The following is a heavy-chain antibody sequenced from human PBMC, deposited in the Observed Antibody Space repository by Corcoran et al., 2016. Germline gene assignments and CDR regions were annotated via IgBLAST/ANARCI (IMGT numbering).Heavy chain of an antibody. J-gene: IGHJ3*02. D-gene: IGHD2-21*02. CDR3: AREGAYCGGDCYDAFDI. CDR2: INPSGGST. V-gene: IGHV1-46*01. Sequence: QVQLVQSGAEVKKPGASVKVSCKASGYTFTSYYMHWVRQAPGQGLEWMGIINPSGGSTSYAPKFQGRVTMTRDTSTSTVYMELSSLRSEDTAVYYCAREGAYCGGDCYDAFDIWGQGTMVTVSS. CDR1: GYTFTSYY.